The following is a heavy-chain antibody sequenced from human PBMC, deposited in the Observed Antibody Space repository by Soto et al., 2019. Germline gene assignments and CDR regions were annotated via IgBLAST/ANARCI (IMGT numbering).Heavy chain of an antibody. Sequence: PGGSLRLSCAASGFTFSSYGMHWVRQAPGKGLEWVAVISYDGSNKYYADSVKGRFTISRDNSKNTLYLQMNSLRAEDTAVYYCAKDHVKYYDSSGLDYWGQGTLVTVSS. CDR3: AKDHVKYYDSSGLDY. CDR2: ISYDGSNK. V-gene: IGHV3-30*18. D-gene: IGHD3-22*01. J-gene: IGHJ4*02. CDR1: GFTFSSYG.